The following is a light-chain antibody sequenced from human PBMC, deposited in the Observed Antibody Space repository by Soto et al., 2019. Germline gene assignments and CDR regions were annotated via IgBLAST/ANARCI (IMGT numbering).Light chain of an antibody. CDR3: QQYDTLNT. CDR1: QSVSSSY. Sequence: EIVLTQSPGTLSLSTGERATISCRASQSVSSSYFGWYQQKPGQAPRLLIYGASCRATGIPYRFSGSGSGTDFTFTISRLELEDFAVYYCQQYDTLNTFGQGTRVEIK. CDR2: GAS. V-gene: IGKV3-20*01. J-gene: IGKJ5*01.